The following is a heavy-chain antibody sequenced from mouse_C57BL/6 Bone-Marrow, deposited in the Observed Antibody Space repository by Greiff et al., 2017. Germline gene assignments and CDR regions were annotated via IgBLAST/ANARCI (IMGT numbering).Heavy chain of an antibody. J-gene: IGHJ3*01. Sequence: EVQLQQSGAELVRPGASVKLSCTASGFNIKDDYMHWVKQRPEQGLEWIGWIDPENGDTEYASKFQGKATITADTSSNTAYLQISSLTSEDTAVYYCTTHDGSSAYWGQGTLVTVSA. V-gene: IGHV14-4*01. CDR3: TTHDGSSAY. CDR1: GFNIKDDY. D-gene: IGHD1-1*01. CDR2: IDPENGDT.